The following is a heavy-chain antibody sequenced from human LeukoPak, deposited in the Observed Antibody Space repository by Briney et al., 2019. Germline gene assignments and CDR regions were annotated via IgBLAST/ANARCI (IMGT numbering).Heavy chain of an antibody. Sequence: SETLSLTCAVYGGSFSGYYWSWIRQPPGKGLEWIGEINHSGSTNYNPSLKSRVTISVDTSKNQFSLKLSSVTAADTAAYYCASGKHDFWSGYATNWFDPWGQGTLVTVSS. CDR3: ASGKHDFWSGYATNWFDP. CDR2: INHSGST. J-gene: IGHJ5*02. CDR1: GGSFSGYY. D-gene: IGHD3-3*01. V-gene: IGHV4-34*01.